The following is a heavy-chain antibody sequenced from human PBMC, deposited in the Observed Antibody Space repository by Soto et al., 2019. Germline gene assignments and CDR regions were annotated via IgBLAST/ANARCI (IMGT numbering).Heavy chain of an antibody. CDR2: IYSGGST. CDR1: GFTFSRDA. CDR3: ARDPLGNYWFDP. Sequence: PGGSLRLSCAASGFTFSRDAMSWVRQAPGKGLEWVSVIYSGGSTYYADSVKGRFTISRDNSKNTLYLQMNSLRAEDTAVYYCARDPLGNYWFDPWGQGTLVTVSS. J-gene: IGHJ5*02. D-gene: IGHD3-10*01. V-gene: IGHV3-66*01.